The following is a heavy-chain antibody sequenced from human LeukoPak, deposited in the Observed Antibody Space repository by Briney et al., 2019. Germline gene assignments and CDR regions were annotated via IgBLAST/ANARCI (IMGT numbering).Heavy chain of an antibody. CDR1: GFTFSSYA. CDR2: ISYDGSNK. J-gene: IGHJ4*02. Sequence: PGRSLRHSCAASGFTFSSYAMHWVRQAPGKGLEWVAVISYDGSNKYYADSVKGRFTISRDNSKNTLYLQMNSLRAEDTAVYYCARSLGYCSSTSCPPGYWGQGTLVTVSS. CDR3: ARSLGYCSSTSCPPGY. V-gene: IGHV3-30*04. D-gene: IGHD2-2*01.